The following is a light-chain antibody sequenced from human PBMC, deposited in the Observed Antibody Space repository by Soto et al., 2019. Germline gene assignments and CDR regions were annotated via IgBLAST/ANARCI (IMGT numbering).Light chain of an antibody. CDR2: DAS. CDR3: QQYNFYPYT. Sequence: DIQMTQSPPTLSASVGDRVTITCRASQSISIWLAWYQQRPGKAPKLLIYDASTLESGVPSRFSGSGSGTEFTLTISSLQPDDFATYYCQQYNFYPYTFGQGTKVEI. CDR1: QSISIW. V-gene: IGKV1-5*01. J-gene: IGKJ2*01.